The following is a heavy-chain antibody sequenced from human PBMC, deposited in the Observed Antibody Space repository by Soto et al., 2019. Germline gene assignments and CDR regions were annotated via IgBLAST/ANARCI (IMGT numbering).Heavy chain of an antibody. CDR1: GFTFSSYA. J-gene: IGHJ5*02. D-gene: IGHD2-15*01. CDR2: ISGSGGST. Sequence: GGSLRLSCAASGFTFSSYAMSWVRQAPGKGLEWVSAISGSGGSTYYADSVKGRFTISRDNSKNTLYLQMNSLRAEDTAVYYCAKDGAEVWQPVNIVVVVAATSNWFDPWGQGTLVTVSS. V-gene: IGHV3-23*01. CDR3: AKDGAEVWQPVNIVVVVAATSNWFDP.